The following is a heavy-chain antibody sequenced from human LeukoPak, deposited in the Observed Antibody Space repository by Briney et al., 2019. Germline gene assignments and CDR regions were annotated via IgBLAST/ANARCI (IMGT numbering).Heavy chain of an antibody. J-gene: IGHJ4*02. CDR2: INVDGSSR. V-gene: IGHV3-74*01. Sequence: GRSLRLSCAASGFTFSSYWMHWVRQAPGKWLVWVSRINVDGSSRTCAEDSVKGRFTISRDNAKNTLYLQMNSLRAEDTAVYYCTRDRTLFGTGGDSWGQGTLVTVSS. CDR1: GFTFSSYW. CDR3: TRDRTLFGTGGDS. D-gene: IGHD3-3*01.